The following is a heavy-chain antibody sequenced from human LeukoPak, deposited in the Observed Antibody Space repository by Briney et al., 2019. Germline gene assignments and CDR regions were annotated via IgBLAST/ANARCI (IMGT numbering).Heavy chain of an antibody. CDR1: GGTISSYY. Sequence: SETLSLTCSVSGGTISSYYWSWIRQPPGKGLERIGYIYNSGTTNHNPSLKSRVTISLDTSKNQFSLKLSSVTAADTAMYYCARVLIYDFWSPEAFDIWGQGTMVTVSS. CDR2: IYNSGTT. V-gene: IGHV4-59*01. D-gene: IGHD3-3*01. J-gene: IGHJ3*02. CDR3: ARVLIYDFWSPEAFDI.